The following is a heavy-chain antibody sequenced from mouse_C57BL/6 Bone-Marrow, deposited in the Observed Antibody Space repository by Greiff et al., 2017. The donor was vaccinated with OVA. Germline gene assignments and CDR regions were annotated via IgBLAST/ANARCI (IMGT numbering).Heavy chain of an antibody. J-gene: IGHJ2*01. CDR3: ARDGITTVVGFDY. CDR1: GYAFTNYL. V-gene: IGHV1-54*01. Sequence: VQLQRSGAELVRPGTSVKVSCKASGYAFTNYLIEWVKQRPGQGLEWIGVINPGSGGTNYNEKFKGKATLTADKSSSTAYMQLSSLTSEDSAVYFCARDGITTVVGFDYWGQGTTLTVSS. CDR2: INPGSGGT. D-gene: IGHD1-1*01.